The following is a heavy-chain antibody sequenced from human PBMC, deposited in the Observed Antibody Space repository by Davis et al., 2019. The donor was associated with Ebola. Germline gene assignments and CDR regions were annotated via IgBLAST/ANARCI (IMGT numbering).Heavy chain of an antibody. D-gene: IGHD5-18*01. V-gene: IGHV3-11*06. CDR2: ISSSSSYT. CDR1: GFTVSDYY. J-gene: IGHJ4*02. CDR3: ARPHTAIIIAYYFDY. Sequence: GESLKISCAASGFTVSDYYMSWIRQAPGKGLEWVSYISSSSSYTNYADSVKGRFTISRDNSKNTLYLQMNSLRAEDTAVYYCARPHTAIIIAYYFDYWGQGTLVTVSS.